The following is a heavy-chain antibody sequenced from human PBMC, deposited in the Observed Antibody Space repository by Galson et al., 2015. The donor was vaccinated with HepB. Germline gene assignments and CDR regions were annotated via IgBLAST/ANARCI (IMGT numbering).Heavy chain of an antibody. Sequence: SLRLSCAASGFTFSSYGMHWVRQAPGKGLEWVAVISYDGSNKYYADSVKGRFTISRDNSKNTLYLQMNSLRAEDTAVYYCTKGATDYGDYFGHGGQGTLVTVSS. J-gene: IGHJ4*02. CDR1: GFTFSSYG. V-gene: IGHV3-30*18. CDR3: TKGATDYGDYFGH. D-gene: IGHD4-17*01. CDR2: ISYDGSNK.